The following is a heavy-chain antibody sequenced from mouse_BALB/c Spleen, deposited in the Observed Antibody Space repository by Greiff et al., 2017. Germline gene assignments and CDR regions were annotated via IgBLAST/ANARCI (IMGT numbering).Heavy chain of an antibody. V-gene: IGHV5-6-4*01. D-gene: IGHD1-1*01. CDR2: ISSGGSYT. Sequence: EVQVVESGGGLVKPGGSLKLSCAASGFTFSSYTMSWVRQTPEKRLEWVANISSGGSYTYYPDSVKGRFTISRDNAKNTLYLQMGSLKSEDTAMYYCTRGYGSGWVDYWGQGTTLTVSS. CDR3: TRGYGSGWVDY. J-gene: IGHJ2*01. CDR1: GFTFSSYT.